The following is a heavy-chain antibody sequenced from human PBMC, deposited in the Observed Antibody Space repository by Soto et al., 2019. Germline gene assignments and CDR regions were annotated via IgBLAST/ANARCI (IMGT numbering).Heavy chain of an antibody. J-gene: IGHJ3*02. CDR3: ARDAPRYYYTREGAFDI. CDR1: GLTFISYW. CDR2: IKQDGSEK. V-gene: IGHV3-7*03. D-gene: IGHD3-22*01. Sequence: SLRLSCSASGLTFISYWMSLVRQAPGKGLEWVANIKQDGSEKYYVDSVKGRFTISRDNAKNSLYLQMNSLRAEDTAVYYCARDAPRYYYTREGAFDIWGQGTLVTVSS.